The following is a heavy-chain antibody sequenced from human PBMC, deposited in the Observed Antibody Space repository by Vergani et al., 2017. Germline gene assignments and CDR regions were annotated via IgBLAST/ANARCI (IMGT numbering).Heavy chain of an antibody. CDR1: GGTFSSYA. V-gene: IGHV1-69*01. CDR3: ARGTLIWGSYRYPGDIVDY. CDR2: IIPIFGTA. Sequence: QVQLVQSGAEVKKPGSSVKVSCKASGGTFSSYAISWVRQAPGQGLEWMGGIIPIFGTANYAQKFQGRVTITADESTSTAYMELSSLRSEDTAVYYCARGTLIWGSYRYPGDIVDYWGQGTLVTVSS. J-gene: IGHJ4*02. D-gene: IGHD3-16*02.